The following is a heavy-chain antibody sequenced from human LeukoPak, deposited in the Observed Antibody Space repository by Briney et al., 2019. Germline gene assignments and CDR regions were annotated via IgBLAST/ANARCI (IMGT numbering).Heavy chain of an antibody. CDR3: AELGITMIGGV. Sequence: GGSLRLSCAASGFTFSSYEMNWVRQAPGKGLEWVSYISSSGSTIYYADSVEGRFTISRDNAKNSLYLQMNSLRAEDTAVYYCAELGITMIGGVWGKGTTVTISS. CDR2: ISSSGSTI. J-gene: IGHJ6*04. CDR1: GFTFSSYE. V-gene: IGHV3-48*03. D-gene: IGHD3-10*02.